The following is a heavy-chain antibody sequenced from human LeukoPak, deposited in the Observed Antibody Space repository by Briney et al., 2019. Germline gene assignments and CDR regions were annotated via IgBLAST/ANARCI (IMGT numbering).Heavy chain of an antibody. V-gene: IGHV3-21*01. CDR1: GYIFSSYS. J-gene: IGHJ4*02. CDR3: ARFERSTVRGDEY. D-gene: IGHD3-10*02. CDR2: ISSMSTSI. Sequence: GGSLRLSCAASGYIFSSYSMNWVRQAPAKGLEWVSSISSMSTSILYADSVKGRFTISRDNAKNSLYLQMDRLGAEDTAVYYCARFERSTVRGDEYWGQGTLVAVSS.